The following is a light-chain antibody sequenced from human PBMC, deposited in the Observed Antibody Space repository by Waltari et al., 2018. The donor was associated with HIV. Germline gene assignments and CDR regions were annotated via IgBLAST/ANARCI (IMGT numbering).Light chain of an antibody. CDR3: QVWHYSVV. V-gene: IGLV3-9*01. CDR2: NDR. Sequence: YELTQPFSVSVALGQTVRITCGGSTIGTKDVHWCQQRPGQAPLLVIFNDRNRPSGIPERFSGSKSGSAATLTISGAQAGDEADYYCQVWHYSVVFGGGTKLTVL. J-gene: IGLJ3*02. CDR1: TIGTKD.